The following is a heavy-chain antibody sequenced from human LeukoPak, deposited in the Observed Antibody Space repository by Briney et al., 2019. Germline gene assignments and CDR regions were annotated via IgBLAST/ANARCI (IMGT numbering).Heavy chain of an antibody. J-gene: IGHJ3*02. V-gene: IGHV3-30*02. CDR2: IRYDGSNK. D-gene: IGHD2-2*01. CDR1: GFSFSSYG. CDR3: AKLVVVVPAAHRNPFFDI. Sequence: GGSLRLSCSASGFSFSSYGMHWVRQAPGKGLEWVAFIRYDGSNKYYADSVKGRFTISRDNSKNTLYLQMNSLRAEDTAVYYCAKLVVVVPAAHRNPFFDIWGQGTMVTVSS.